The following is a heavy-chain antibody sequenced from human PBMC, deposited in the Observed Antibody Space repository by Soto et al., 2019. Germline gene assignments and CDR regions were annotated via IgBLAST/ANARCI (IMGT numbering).Heavy chain of an antibody. V-gene: IGHV4-59*01. CDR2: IYYSGST. CDR3: ARTCSGGSCYPRGGFDY. Sequence: QVQLQESGPGLVKPSETLSLTCTVSGGSISSYYWSWIRQPPGKGLEWIGYIYYSGSTNYNPSLKSRVTISVDTSKNQFSLKLSSVTAADTAVYYCARTCSGGSCYPRGGFDYWGLGTLVTVSS. D-gene: IGHD2-15*01. CDR1: GGSISSYY. J-gene: IGHJ4*02.